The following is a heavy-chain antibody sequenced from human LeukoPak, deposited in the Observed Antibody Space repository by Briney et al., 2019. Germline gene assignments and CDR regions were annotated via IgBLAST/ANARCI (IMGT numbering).Heavy chain of an antibody. J-gene: IGHJ4*02. V-gene: IGHV3-66*01. CDR1: GFTVSSNF. D-gene: IGHD1-26*01. CDR3: AREDAGGTYSFDY. CDR2: IYTSGIT. Sequence: GGSLRLSCAVSGFTVSSNFMSWVRQAPGKGPEWVSVIYTSGITYYADSVRGRFTISGDNSKNTLYLQMDSLTAEGTAVYYCAREDAGGTYSFDYWGQGTLVTVSS.